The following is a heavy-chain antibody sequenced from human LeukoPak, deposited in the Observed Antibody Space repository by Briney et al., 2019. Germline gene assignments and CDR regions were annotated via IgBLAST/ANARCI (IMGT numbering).Heavy chain of an antibody. J-gene: IGHJ4*02. D-gene: IGHD2-2*01. V-gene: IGHV3-23*01. Sequence: PGGSLRLSCGASGFTFSSYAMSWVRQTPGRGLEWVAGVSPSGGRTIYADSAEGRFTIPRDNSNDTVYLQLSSLRAEDSALYYCAKVRGVYCSSPACYYYDAWGQGTPVTVSS. CDR1: GFTFSSYA. CDR2: VSPSGGRT. CDR3: AKVRGVYCSSPACYYYDA.